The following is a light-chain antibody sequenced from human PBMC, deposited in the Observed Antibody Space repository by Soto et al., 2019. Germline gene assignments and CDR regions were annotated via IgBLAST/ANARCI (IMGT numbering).Light chain of an antibody. CDR3: QQSYSTPPT. CDR1: QSISSY. J-gene: IGKJ5*01. V-gene: IGKV1-39*01. Sequence: IKMNQSPSALSATVGDRVTITCRASQSISSYLNWYQQKPGKAPKLLIYAASSLQSGVPSRFSGSGSGTDFTLTISSLQPEDFATYYCQQSYSTPPTFGQGTRLEI. CDR2: AAS.